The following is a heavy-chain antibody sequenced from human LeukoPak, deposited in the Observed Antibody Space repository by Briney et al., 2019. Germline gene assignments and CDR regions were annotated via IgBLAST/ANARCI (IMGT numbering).Heavy chain of an antibody. D-gene: IGHD3-9*01. CDR1: GFTFSSTA. Sequence: GTSVKVSCKASGFTFSSTAMQWVRQARGQRLEWIGWIVVGSGNTNYAQKFQERVTITRDMSTSTAYMELSNLRSEDTAVYYCAALQYDILTGYYRGFDYWGQGTLVTVSS. J-gene: IGHJ4*02. CDR3: AALQYDILTGYYRGFDY. CDR2: IVVGSGNT. V-gene: IGHV1-58*02.